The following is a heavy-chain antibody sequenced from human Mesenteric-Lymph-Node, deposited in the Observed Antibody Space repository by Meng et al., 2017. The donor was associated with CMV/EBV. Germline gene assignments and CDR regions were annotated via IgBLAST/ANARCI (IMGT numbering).Heavy chain of an antibody. V-gene: IGHV3-48*04. D-gene: IGHD3-3*01. CDR3: ARENRITIFGVVSHYYYYGMDV. Sequence: GESLKISCAASGFTFSSYSMNWVRQAPGKGLEWVSYISSSSTIYYADSVKGRFTISRDNAKNSLYLQMNSLRAEDTAVYYCARENRITIFGVVSHYYYYGMDVWGQGTTVTVSS. CDR1: GFTFSSYS. CDR2: ISSSSTI. J-gene: IGHJ6*02.